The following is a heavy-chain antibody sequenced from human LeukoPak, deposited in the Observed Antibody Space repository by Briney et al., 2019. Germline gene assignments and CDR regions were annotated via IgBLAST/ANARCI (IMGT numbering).Heavy chain of an antibody. CDR1: GYIFTDYY. Sequence: ASVKVSCKASGYIFTDYYMHWVRQAPGQGLEWMGWINPNSGDTHYAQKFQGRVTMTRDTSISTAYMELSRLRSDETAVYYCASTYYYGSGSYSEGAFDIWGQGTMVTVSS. CDR2: INPNSGDT. V-gene: IGHV1-2*02. J-gene: IGHJ3*02. D-gene: IGHD3-10*01. CDR3: ASTYYYGSGSYSEGAFDI.